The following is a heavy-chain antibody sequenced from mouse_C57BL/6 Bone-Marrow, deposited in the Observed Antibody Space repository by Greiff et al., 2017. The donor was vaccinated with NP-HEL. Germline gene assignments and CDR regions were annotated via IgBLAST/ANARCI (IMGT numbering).Heavy chain of an antibody. Sequence: EVQRVESGGGLVKPGGSLKLSCAASGFTFSSYAMSWVRQTPEKRLEWVATISDGGSYTYYPDNVKGRFTISRDNAKNNLYLQMSHLKSEDTAMYYCARDYDYDGGLAYWGQGTLVTVSA. CDR3: ARDYDYDGGLAY. V-gene: IGHV5-4*01. D-gene: IGHD2-4*01. CDR2: ISDGGSYT. J-gene: IGHJ3*01. CDR1: GFTFSSYA.